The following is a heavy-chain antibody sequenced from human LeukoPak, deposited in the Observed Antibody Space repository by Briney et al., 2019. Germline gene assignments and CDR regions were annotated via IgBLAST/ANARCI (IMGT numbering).Heavy chain of an antibody. CDR2: IYPGDSNT. V-gene: IGHV5-51*01. CDR3: ARTMCDWLVHFDY. Sequence: KPGESLKISCKGSGYSFTSYWIGWVRQMPEKGLEWMGIIYPGDSNTRYSPSFQGHVTISADKSIRTAYMQWGSLKASDTAMYYCARTMCDWLVHFDYWGQGTLVTVSS. CDR1: GYSFTSYW. J-gene: IGHJ4*02. D-gene: IGHD6-19*01.